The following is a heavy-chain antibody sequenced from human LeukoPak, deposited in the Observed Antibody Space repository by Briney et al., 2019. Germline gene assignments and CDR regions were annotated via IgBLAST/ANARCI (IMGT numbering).Heavy chain of an antibody. J-gene: IGHJ5*02. CDR1: GYTFTSYD. Sequence: RASVKVSCKASGYTFTSYDINWVRQATGQGLEWLGWMNPNSGNTGYAQKFQGRVTITRDTFISTAYMELSSLRSEDTAVYYCARDYGGNSGWFDPWGQGTLVTVSS. D-gene: IGHD4-23*01. CDR2: MNPNSGNT. V-gene: IGHV1-8*03. CDR3: ARDYGGNSGWFDP.